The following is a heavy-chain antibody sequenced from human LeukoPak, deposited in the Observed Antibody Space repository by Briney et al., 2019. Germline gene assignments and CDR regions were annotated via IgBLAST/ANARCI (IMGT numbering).Heavy chain of an antibody. V-gene: IGHV4-59*12. D-gene: IGHD2-15*01. CDR2: IYYSGST. CDR3: ARGEEHCSGGSCYATYYFDY. CDR1: GGSISSYY. J-gene: IGHJ4*02. Sequence: PSETLSLTCTVSGGSISSYYWSWIRQPPGKGLEWIGYIYYSGSTNYNPSLKSRVTISVDTSKNQFSLKLSSVTAADTAVYYCARGEEHCSGGSCYATYYFDYWGQGTLVTVSS.